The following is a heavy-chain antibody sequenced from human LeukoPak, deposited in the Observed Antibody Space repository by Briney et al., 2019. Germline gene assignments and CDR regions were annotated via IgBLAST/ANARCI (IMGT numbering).Heavy chain of an antibody. CDR3: ARFYSSSWNYFDY. J-gene: IGHJ4*02. V-gene: IGHV3-20*04. Sequence: GGSLRLSCAASGFTFDDYGMSWVRQAPGKGLEWCSGINWNGGKTCYADSVKGRFTISRDNAKNHLYLQRNSLRAEDTALYYCARFYSSSWNYFDYWGQGTLVTVSS. CDR2: INWNGGKT. D-gene: IGHD6-13*01. CDR1: GFTFDDYG.